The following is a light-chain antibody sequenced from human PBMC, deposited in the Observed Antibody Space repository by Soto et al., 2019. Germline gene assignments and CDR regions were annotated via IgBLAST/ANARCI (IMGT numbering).Light chain of an antibody. CDR2: GAS. CDR3: QQYHNSPST. CDR1: QSVTSSY. Sequence: EIVLTQSPGTLSLSPGEGATLSCRASQSVTSSYLAWYQRKPGQAPRLLIYGASTRATGIPDRFSGSGSGTDFTLTISRLEPEDFAVYYCQQYHNSPSTFGQGTKADIK. J-gene: IGKJ1*01. V-gene: IGKV3-20*01.